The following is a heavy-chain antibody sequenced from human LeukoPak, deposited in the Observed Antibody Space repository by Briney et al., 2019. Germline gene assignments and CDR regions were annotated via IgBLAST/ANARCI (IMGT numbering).Heavy chain of an antibody. Sequence: ASVKVSCKASGYTFTGYYMHWVRQAPGQGLEWMGWINPNSGGTNYAQKFQGRVTMTRDMSISTAYMELSRLRSDDTAVCYCARDPRVIVVVPAAIRGYWFDPWGQGTLVTVSS. V-gene: IGHV1-2*02. CDR3: ARDPRVIVVVPAAIRGYWFDP. D-gene: IGHD2-2*02. CDR2: INPNSGGT. J-gene: IGHJ5*02. CDR1: GYTFTGYY.